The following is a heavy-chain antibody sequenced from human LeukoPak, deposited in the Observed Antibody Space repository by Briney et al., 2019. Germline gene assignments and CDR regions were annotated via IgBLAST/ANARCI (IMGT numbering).Heavy chain of an antibody. V-gene: IGHV3-30-3*01. D-gene: IGHD3-10*01. CDR2: ISYDGSNK. J-gene: IGHJ6*02. CDR1: GFTFSSYA. Sequence: GRSLRLSCAASGFTFSSYAMHWVRQAPGKGLEWVAVISYDGSNKYYADSVKGRFTISRDNSKNTLYLQMNSLGAEDTAVYYCARDLPITMVRGVTFYYYYGMDVWGQGTTVTVSS. CDR3: ARDLPITMVRGVTFYYYYGMDV.